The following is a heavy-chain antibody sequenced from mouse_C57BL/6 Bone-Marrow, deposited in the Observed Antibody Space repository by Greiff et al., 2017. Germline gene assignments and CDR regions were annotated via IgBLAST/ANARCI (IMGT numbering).Heavy chain of an antibody. CDR3: AGRGCYYDYFFDD. J-gene: IGHJ2*01. Sequence: QVQLQQSGAELVRPGTSVKVSCKASGYAFTNYLIEWVKQRPGQGLEWIGVINPGSGGTNYNEKFKGKATLTADKSSSTAYMQLSSLTSEDSAVYVCAGRGCYYDYFFDDWGKGTTLTVSS. CDR2: INPGSGGT. V-gene: IGHV1-54*01. CDR1: GYAFTNYL. D-gene: IGHD2-4*01.